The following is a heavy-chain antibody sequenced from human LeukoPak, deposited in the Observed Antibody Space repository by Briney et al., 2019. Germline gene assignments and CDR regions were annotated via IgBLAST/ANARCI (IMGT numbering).Heavy chain of an antibody. CDR1: GFTFSSYA. CDR2: MSYDGSNK. V-gene: IGHV3-30*04. CDR3: AKAGEYCSGGSCYRLLNWFDP. Sequence: PGRSLRLSCAASGFTFSSYAMHWVRQAPGKGLEWVAVMSYDGSNKYYADSVKGRFTISRDNSKNTLYLQMNSLRAEDTAVYYCAKAGEYCSGGSCYRLLNWFDPWGQGTLVTVSS. J-gene: IGHJ5*02. D-gene: IGHD2-15*01.